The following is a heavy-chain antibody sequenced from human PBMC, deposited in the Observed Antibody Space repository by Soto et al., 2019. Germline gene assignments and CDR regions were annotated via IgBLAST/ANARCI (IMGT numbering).Heavy chain of an antibody. CDR2: ISGSGDKT. CDR1: GFTFKYYA. CDR3: ARESTWYGGQYFQD. V-gene: IGHV3-23*01. D-gene: IGHD3-16*01. J-gene: IGHJ1*01. Sequence: EVQLLQSGGGLAQPGTSLRLSCAASGFTFKYYAMTWVRQAPGKGLEWVSTISGSGDKTDYADSVKGRFRVSRANSKDTLYLQMDSLGADDTALYYCARESTWYGGQYFQDWGQGTLVTVSS.